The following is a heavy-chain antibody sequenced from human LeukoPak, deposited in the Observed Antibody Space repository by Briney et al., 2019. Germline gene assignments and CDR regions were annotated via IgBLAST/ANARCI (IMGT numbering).Heavy chain of an antibody. CDR3: ARALGGDFDY. J-gene: IGHJ4*02. V-gene: IGHV4-39*01. CDR1: GGSISSSSYY. CDR2: IYYSGST. Sequence: SETLSLTCTVSGGSISSSSYYWGWIRQPPGKGLEWIGSIYYSGSTYYNPSLKSRVTISVDTSKNQFSLKLSSVTAADTAVYYCARALGGDFDYWGQGTLVTVSS. D-gene: IGHD3-16*01.